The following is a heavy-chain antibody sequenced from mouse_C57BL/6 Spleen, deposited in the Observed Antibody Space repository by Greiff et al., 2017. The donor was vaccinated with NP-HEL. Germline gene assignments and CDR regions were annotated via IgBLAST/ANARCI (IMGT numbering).Heavy chain of an antibody. V-gene: IGHV14-4*01. J-gene: IGHJ4*01. CDR2: IDPENGDT. CDR1: GFNIKDDY. CDR3: TRGDYDGSHYAMDY. Sequence: VTLKESGAELVRPGASVKLSCTASGFNIKDDYMHWVKQRPEQGLEWIGWIDPENGDTEYASKFQGKATIAADTSSNTAYLQLSSLTSEDTAVYYCTRGDYDGSHYAMDYWGQGTSVTVSS. D-gene: IGHD2-4*01.